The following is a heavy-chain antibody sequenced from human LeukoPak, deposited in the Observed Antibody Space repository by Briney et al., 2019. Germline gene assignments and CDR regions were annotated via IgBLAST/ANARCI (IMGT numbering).Heavy chain of an antibody. Sequence: GESLKISCQGSGYSFTSYWISWVRQMPGKGLEWMGRIDPSDSYTNYSPSFQGHVTISADKSISTAYLQWSSLKASDTAMYYCARHVSSSNDYWGQGTLVTVSS. J-gene: IGHJ4*02. CDR3: ARHVSSSNDY. CDR1: GYSFTSYW. D-gene: IGHD6-13*01. CDR2: IDPSDSYT. V-gene: IGHV5-10-1*01.